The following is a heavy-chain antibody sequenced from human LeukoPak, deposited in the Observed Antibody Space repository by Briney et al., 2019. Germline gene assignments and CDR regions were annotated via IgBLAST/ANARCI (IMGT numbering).Heavy chain of an antibody. CDR2: ISYDGSNK. CDR3: ARDRSGTLGFDY. J-gene: IGHJ4*02. Sequence: GRSLRLSCAASGFTFSSYGMHRVRQAPGKGLEWVAVISYDGSNKYYADSVKGRFTISRDNSKNTLYLQMNSLRAEDTAVYYCARDRSGTLGFDYWGQGTLVTVSS. CDR1: GFTFSSYG. V-gene: IGHV3-30*03. D-gene: IGHD3-10*01.